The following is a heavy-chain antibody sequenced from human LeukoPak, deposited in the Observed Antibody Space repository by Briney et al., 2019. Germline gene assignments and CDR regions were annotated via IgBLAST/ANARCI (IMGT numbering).Heavy chain of an antibody. J-gene: IGHJ4*02. D-gene: IGHD4-23*01. CDR2: ISSSSSYI. V-gene: IGHV3-21*01. CDR1: GFTFSSYS. CDR3: ARLPDYGGNPSDY. Sequence: GGSLRLSCAASGFTFSSYSMNWVRQAPGKGLEWVSSISSSSSYIYYADSVKGRFTISRDNAKNSLYLQMNSLRAEDTAVYYCARLPDYGGNPSDYWGQGTLVTVSS.